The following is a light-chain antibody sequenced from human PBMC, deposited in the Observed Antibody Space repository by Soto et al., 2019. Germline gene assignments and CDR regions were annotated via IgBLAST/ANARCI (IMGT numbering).Light chain of an antibody. Sequence: HSALTPPASVSGSPGQSLTISCTGTSSDIGGYNFVSWYQRHPGKAPKLMSHDVSNRPSGVSTRCSASKSGNTSSLPISGLQADDEADYYCSSYTSSSTFSIFGGGTKLTVL. CDR3: SSYTSSSTFSI. J-gene: IGLJ2*01. V-gene: IGLV2-14*01. CDR2: DVS. CDR1: SSDIGGYNF.